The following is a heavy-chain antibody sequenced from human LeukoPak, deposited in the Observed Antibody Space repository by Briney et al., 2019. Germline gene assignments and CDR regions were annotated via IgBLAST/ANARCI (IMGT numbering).Heavy chain of an antibody. CDR2: INPNSGGT. V-gene: IGHV1-2*02. D-gene: IGHD2-21*01. Sequence: ASVKVSCKASGDTFKKYSISWVRQAPGQGPEWMGWINPNSGGTNYAQKFQGRVTMTRDTSISTAYMELSRLRSDDTAVYYCARDLSLWAFDIWGQGTMVTVSS. CDR3: ARDLSLWAFDI. J-gene: IGHJ3*02. CDR1: GDTFKKYS.